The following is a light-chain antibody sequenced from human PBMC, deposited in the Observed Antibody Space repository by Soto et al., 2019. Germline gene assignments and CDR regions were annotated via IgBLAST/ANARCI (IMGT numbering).Light chain of an antibody. V-gene: IGKV1-9*01. CDR3: QQLNGVPHYT. CDR1: AAIGNY. CDR2: DAS. Sequence: DIQLTQSPSFLSASVGDRVTITCRASAAIGNYLAWYQQKAGKPPKLLVYDASTVRDGVPSRFTGSGSGTEFRLVISRMQPEDVATYSCQQLNGVPHYTFGQGTKVDI. J-gene: IGKJ2*01.